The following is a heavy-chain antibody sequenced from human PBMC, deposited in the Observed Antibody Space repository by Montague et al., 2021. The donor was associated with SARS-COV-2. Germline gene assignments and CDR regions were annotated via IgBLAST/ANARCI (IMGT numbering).Heavy chain of an antibody. Sequence: SLRLSCATSGFTFSSYDMHWVRQATGKGPEWVSAIGTAGDTYYPGSVKGRFTISSENAKNSLYLQMNSLRAGDTAVYYCARGDITMVQGVITYYYYYGMDVWGQGTTVTVSS. V-gene: IGHV3-13*04. J-gene: IGHJ6*02. CDR1: GFTFSSYD. CDR3: ARGDITMVQGVITYYYYYGMDV. D-gene: IGHD3-10*01. CDR2: IGTAGDT.